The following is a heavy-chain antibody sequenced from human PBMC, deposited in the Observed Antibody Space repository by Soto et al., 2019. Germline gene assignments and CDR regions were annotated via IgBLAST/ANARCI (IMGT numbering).Heavy chain of an antibody. D-gene: IGHD1-7*01. V-gene: IGHV4-4*02. Sequence: PSETLSLTCAVSGGSFTSNNWWTWVRQPPGQGLEWIGEIYRTGSTNYNPSLKSRVTISLDKSENQFSLKVTSLTAADTAVYYCASRDPGTSVDYWGLGTLVTVS. CDR2: IYRTGST. J-gene: IGHJ4*02. CDR1: GGSFTSNNW. CDR3: ASRDPGTSVDY.